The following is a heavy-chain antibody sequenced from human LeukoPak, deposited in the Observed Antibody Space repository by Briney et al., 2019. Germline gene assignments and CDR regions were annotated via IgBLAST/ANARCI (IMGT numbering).Heavy chain of an antibody. Sequence: PSETLSLTCTVSGGSISSSSYYWGWIRQPPGKGLEWIGSIYNSGSTYYNPSLKSRVTISVDTSKNQFSLKLSSVTAADTAVYYCARGFGGLLPRNWGQGTLVTVSS. V-gene: IGHV4-39*01. J-gene: IGHJ4*02. CDR1: GGSISSSSYY. CDR3: ARGFGGLLPRN. D-gene: IGHD3-10*01. CDR2: IYNSGST.